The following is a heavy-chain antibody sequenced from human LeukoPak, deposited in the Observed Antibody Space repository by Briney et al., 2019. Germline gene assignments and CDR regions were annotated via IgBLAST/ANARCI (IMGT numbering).Heavy chain of an antibody. V-gene: IGHV3-21*01. D-gene: IGHD2-8*01. CDR1: GFTFSSYS. CDR3: ARVYLERLTAGYFDH. CDR2: VSTGSNYI. Sequence: GGSLRLSCTASGFTFSSYSLNWVRQAPGKGLEWVSSVSTGSNYIYYADSVKGRFTISRDNDKNSLYLQMNSLRDEDSAAYYCARVYLERLTAGYFDHWGQGTWVTVSP. J-gene: IGHJ4*02.